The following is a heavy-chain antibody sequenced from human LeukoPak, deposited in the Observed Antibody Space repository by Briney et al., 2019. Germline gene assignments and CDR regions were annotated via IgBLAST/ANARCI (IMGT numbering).Heavy chain of an antibody. Sequence: GASVKVSCKASGGTFSSYAISWVRQAPGQGLEWMGRIIPILGIANYAQKFQGRVTITADKSTSTAYMELSSLRSEDTAVYYCARDPTYYDILTGYYTDDAFDIWGQGTMVTVSS. CDR2: IIPILGIA. D-gene: IGHD3-9*01. CDR1: GGTFSSYA. V-gene: IGHV1-69*04. CDR3: ARDPTYYDILTGYYTDDAFDI. J-gene: IGHJ3*02.